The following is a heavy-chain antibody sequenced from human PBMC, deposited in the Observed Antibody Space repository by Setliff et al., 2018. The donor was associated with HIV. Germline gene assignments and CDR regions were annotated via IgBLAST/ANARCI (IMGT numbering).Heavy chain of an antibody. D-gene: IGHD1-26*01. J-gene: IGHJ4*02. V-gene: IGHV3-30-3*01. CDR1: GFTFSSYV. Sequence: LRLSCAASGFTFSSYVLHWVRQAPGKGLEWVAVMSTGGDIKIYADSVKGRFTISRDNSKNTLFLQMNSLRPEDTATYYCVRDPIEGYPDYFDYWGQGTLVTVSS. CDR3: VRDPIEGYPDYFDY. CDR2: MSTGGDIK.